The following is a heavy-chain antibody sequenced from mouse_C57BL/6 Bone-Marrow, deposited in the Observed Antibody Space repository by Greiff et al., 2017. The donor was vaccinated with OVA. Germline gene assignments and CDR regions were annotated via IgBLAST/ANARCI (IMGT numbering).Heavy chain of an antibody. CDR1: GYTFTDYN. CDR3: ARGGYYDYDGGAWFAY. J-gene: IGHJ3*01. V-gene: IGHV1-18*01. CDR2: INSNNGGT. Sequence: DVQLQESGPELAKPGASVKIPCKASGYTFTDYNMDWVKQSHGKSLEWIGDINSNNGGTIYNQKFKGKATLTVDKSSSTAYMELRSLTSEDTAVYYCARGGYYDYDGGAWFAYWGQGTLVTVSA. D-gene: IGHD2-4*01.